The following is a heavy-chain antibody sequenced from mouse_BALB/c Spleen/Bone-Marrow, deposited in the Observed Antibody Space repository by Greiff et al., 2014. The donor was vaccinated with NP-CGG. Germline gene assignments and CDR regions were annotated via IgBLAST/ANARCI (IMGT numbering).Heavy chain of an antibody. CDR1: GYTSTDYY. J-gene: IGHJ3*01. V-gene: IGHV1-84*02. CDR3: ARSGYYDYVFPY. D-gene: IGHD2-4*01. Sequence: QVQLQQSGPELVKPGASVKISCKASGYTSTDYYLSWVLQKPGQGLEWIGWIYPGGGNTYYNEKFKGMATLTVDTSSSTAYMQLSSLTSEDTAVYFCARSGYYDYVFPYWGQGTLVTVSA. CDR2: IYPGGGNT.